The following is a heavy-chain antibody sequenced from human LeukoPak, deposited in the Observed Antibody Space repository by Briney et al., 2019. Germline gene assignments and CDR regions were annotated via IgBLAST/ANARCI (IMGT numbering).Heavy chain of an antibody. Sequence: GGSLRLSCAASGFTFSSYAMSWVRQAPGKGLEWASAISGSGGSTYYADSVKGRFTISRDNSKNTLNLQMNSLRAEDTAVYYCARWRTGKVGASPHWGQGTLVTVSS. V-gene: IGHV3-23*01. D-gene: IGHD1-26*01. J-gene: IGHJ4*02. CDR1: GFTFSSYA. CDR2: ISGSGGST. CDR3: ARWRTGKVGASPH.